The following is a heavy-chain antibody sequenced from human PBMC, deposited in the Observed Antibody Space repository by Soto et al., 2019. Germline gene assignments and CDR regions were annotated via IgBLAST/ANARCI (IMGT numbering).Heavy chain of an antibody. CDR2: ISYDGSNK. CDR3: ARDPGGGNSGFDY. D-gene: IGHD2-21*02. J-gene: IGHJ4*02. Sequence: GGSLRLSCAASGFTFSSYAMHWVRQAPGKGLEWVAVISYDGSNKYYADSVKGRFTISRDNSKNTLYLQMNSLRAEDTAVYYCARDPGGGNSGFDYWGQGTLVTVSS. CDR1: GFTFSSYA. V-gene: IGHV3-30-3*01.